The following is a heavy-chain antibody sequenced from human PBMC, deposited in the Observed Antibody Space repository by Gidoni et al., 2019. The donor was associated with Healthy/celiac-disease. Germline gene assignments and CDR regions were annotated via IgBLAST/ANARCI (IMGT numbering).Heavy chain of an antibody. D-gene: IGHD6-19*01. CDR2: IYPGDSDT. J-gene: IGHJ2*01. Sequence: ELHLLPPGAGVKKPGKSLKISGKGSGSTFTSYWIGWVRQMPGKGLEWMGIIYPGDSDTRYSPSFQGQVTISADKSISTAYLQWSSLKASDTAMYYCARLVGYSSGWTGYFDLWGRGTLVTVSS. CDR3: ARLVGYSSGWTGYFDL. V-gene: IGHV5-51*01. CDR1: GSTFTSYW.